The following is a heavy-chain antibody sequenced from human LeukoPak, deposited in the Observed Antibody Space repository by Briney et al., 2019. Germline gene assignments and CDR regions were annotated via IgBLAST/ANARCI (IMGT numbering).Heavy chain of an antibody. Sequence: PSETLSLTCTVSGGSISSSSYYWGWIRQPPGKGLEWIGSIYYSGSTYYNPSLKSRVTISVDTSKNQFSLKLSSVTAADTAVYYCARATVGGINYDFGPRVWYFDLWGRGTLVTVSS. V-gene: IGHV4-39*07. CDR2: IYYSGST. CDR3: ARATVGGINYDFGPRVWYFDL. CDR1: GGSISSSSYY. J-gene: IGHJ2*01. D-gene: IGHD3-3*01.